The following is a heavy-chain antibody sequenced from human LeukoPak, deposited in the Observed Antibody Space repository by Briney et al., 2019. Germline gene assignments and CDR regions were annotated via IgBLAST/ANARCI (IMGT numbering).Heavy chain of an antibody. V-gene: IGHV3-53*04. CDR1: GFTVSSNY. Sequence: GGSLRLSCAASGFTVSSNYMSWVRQAPGKGLEWVSVIFSGGTTYYADSVKGGFTISRHNSENTLYLQMNSLRGEDTAVYYCARGVLGYSYGFDYWGQGTLVTVSS. CDR2: IFSGGTT. J-gene: IGHJ4*02. D-gene: IGHD5-18*01. CDR3: ARGVLGYSYGFDY.